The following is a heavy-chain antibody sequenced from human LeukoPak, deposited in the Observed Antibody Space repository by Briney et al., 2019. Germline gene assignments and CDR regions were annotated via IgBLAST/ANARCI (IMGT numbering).Heavy chain of an antibody. Sequence: GGSLRLSCAASGFTFSSYEMNWVRQAPGKGLEWVSYISSRGNAVYYADSVKGRFTISRDNAKNSLYLQMNSLRAEDTAVYYCAKQQYSSGWYVPYYFDYWGQGTLVTVSS. V-gene: IGHV3-48*03. CDR2: ISSRGNAV. D-gene: IGHD6-19*01. CDR3: AKQQYSSGWYVPYYFDY. CDR1: GFTFSSYE. J-gene: IGHJ4*02.